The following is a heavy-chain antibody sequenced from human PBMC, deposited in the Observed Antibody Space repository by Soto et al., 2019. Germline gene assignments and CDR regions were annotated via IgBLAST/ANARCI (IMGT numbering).Heavy chain of an antibody. V-gene: IGHV3-21*01. CDR1: GFTFSSYS. D-gene: IGHD1-26*01. CDR2: ISSSSSYI. CDR3: ARDRPYSGSYYYYYGMDV. J-gene: IGHJ6*02. Sequence: GGSLRLSCAASGFTFSSYSMNWVRQAPGKGLEWVSSISSSSSYIYYADSVKGRFTISRDNAKNSLYLQMNSLRAEDTAVYYCARDRPYSGSYYYYYGMDVWGQGTTVTVS.